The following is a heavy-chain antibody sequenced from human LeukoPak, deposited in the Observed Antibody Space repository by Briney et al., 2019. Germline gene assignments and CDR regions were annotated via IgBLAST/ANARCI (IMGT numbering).Heavy chain of an antibody. D-gene: IGHD6-13*01. J-gene: IGHJ5*01. Sequence: SETLSFTCTVSGGSISSHYWAWIRQPPGKGLEWIGYISYTGSTNYNPSLKSRVTISVDASKNQFSLKLRSVTAADTAVYYCAREGYSSNWYDYWGQGTLVTVSS. CDR2: ISYTGST. CDR1: GGSISSHY. V-gene: IGHV4-59*11. CDR3: AREGYSSNWYDY.